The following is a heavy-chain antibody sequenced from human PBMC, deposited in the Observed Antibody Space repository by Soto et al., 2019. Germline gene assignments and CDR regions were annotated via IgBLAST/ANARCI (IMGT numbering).Heavy chain of an antibody. CDR2: ISAYNGNT. CDR1: GYTFTSYG. Sequence: ASVKVSCKASGYTFTSYGISWVRQAPGQGLEWMGWISAYNGNTNYAQKLQGRVTITTDTSTSTAYMELSSLRSEDTAVYYCARDRRIAARPAIFSFDYWGQGTLVTVSS. D-gene: IGHD6-6*01. J-gene: IGHJ4*02. CDR3: ARDRRIAARPAIFSFDY. V-gene: IGHV1-18*01.